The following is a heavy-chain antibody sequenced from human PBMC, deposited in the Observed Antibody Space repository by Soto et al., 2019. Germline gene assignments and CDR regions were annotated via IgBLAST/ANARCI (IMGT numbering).Heavy chain of an antibody. Sequence: QLQLQESGPGLVKPSETLSLTCTVSGGSISSSSYYWGWIRQPPGKGLEWIGSIYYSGSTYYNPSLKSRVTISVDTSKNQFSLKLSSVTAADTAVYYCARNSYDSRYPHYYYYGMDVWGQGTTVTVSS. CDR1: GGSISSSSYY. CDR3: ARNSYDSRYPHYYYYGMDV. D-gene: IGHD3-22*01. CDR2: IYYSGST. V-gene: IGHV4-39*01. J-gene: IGHJ6*02.